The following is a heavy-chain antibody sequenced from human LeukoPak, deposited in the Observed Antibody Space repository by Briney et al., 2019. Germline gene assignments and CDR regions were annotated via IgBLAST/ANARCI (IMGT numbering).Heavy chain of an antibody. D-gene: IGHD2-15*01. CDR3: PKAPRFPKEYCGGGSCYFDY. CDR2: ISGSGGST. V-gene: IGHV3-23*01. CDR1: GFTFSSYA. Sequence: QPGGSLRLSCAASGFTFSSYAMSWVRQAPGKGLEWVSAISGSGGSTYYADSVKGRFTISRDNSKNTLYLQMNSLRAEDTAVYYWPKAPRFPKEYCGGGSCYFDYGGQGPLATVS. J-gene: IGHJ4*02.